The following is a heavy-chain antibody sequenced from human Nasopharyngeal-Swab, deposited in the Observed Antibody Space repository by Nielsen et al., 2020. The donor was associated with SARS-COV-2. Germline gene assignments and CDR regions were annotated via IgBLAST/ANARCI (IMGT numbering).Heavy chain of an antibody. Sequence: GGSLRLSCKVSGYSFTSYWIGWLRQMPGKGLEWMGIIYPGDSGTRYSPSFQGQVTISADQSINTAYLQWSSLKASDTAMYFCARGGQPFYYYYMDVWGKGTTVTVSS. J-gene: IGHJ6*03. D-gene: IGHD3-16*01. CDR1: GYSFTSYW. CDR3: ARGGQPFYYYYMDV. CDR2: IYPGDSGT. V-gene: IGHV5-51*01.